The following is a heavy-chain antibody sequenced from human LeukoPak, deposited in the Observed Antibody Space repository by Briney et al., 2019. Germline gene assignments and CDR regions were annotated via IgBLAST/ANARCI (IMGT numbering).Heavy chain of an antibody. J-gene: IGHJ5*02. V-gene: IGHV1-2*06. D-gene: IGHD6-13*01. CDR3: AKVPPSITAAGNWLGP. CDR1: GYTFTSYY. CDR2: INPNTGGT. Sequence: ASVKVSCKASGYTFTSYYIHWVRQAPGQGLEWMGRINPNTGGTDYAQKFQGRVTMTRDTSITTAYMELRRLTSDDTAIYYCAKVPPSITAAGNWLGPWGQGALVTVSS.